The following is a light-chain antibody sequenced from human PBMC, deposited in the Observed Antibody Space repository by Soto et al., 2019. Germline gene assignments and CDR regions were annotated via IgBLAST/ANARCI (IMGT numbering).Light chain of an antibody. CDR3: QQYDNWPLT. CDR1: QSVGSN. V-gene: IGKV3-15*01. Sequence: EIVMTQSPATLSVSPGERVTLSCRASQSVGSNLAWYQQKPGLAPRVLIYDASTRATVIPARFSGSGSGTEFTLTISSLQSEDFEVYYCQQYDNWPLTFGGGTKVDIK. CDR2: DAS. J-gene: IGKJ4*01.